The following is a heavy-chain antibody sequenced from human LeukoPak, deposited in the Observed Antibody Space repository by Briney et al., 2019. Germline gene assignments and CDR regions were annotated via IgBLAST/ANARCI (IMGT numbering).Heavy chain of an antibody. CDR2: INSDGINT. J-gene: IGHJ4*02. V-gene: IGHV3-74*01. CDR1: GFTFSNYW. Sequence: GGSLRLSCAASGFTFSNYWMHWVRQAPGKGLVWVSRINSDGINTSYADSVKGRFTISRDNAKNTLNLQMNSLRAEDTAVYYCARDFLTKSYWGQGTLVTVSS. D-gene: IGHD3-9*01. CDR3: ARDFLTKSY.